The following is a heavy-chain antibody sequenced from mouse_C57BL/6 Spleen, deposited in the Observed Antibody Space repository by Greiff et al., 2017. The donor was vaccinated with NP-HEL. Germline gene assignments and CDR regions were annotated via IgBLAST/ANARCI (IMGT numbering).Heavy chain of an antibody. CDR1: GFTFSSYT. CDR2: ISGGGGNT. CDR3: ARLPPFTTVVYWYFDV. Sequence: EVKVEESGGGLVKPGGSLKLSCAASGFTFSSYTMSWVRQTPEKRLEWVATISGGGGNTYYPDSVKGRFTISRDNAKNTLYLQMSSLRSEDTALYYCARLPPFTTVVYWYFDVWGTGTTVTVSS. V-gene: IGHV5-9*01. J-gene: IGHJ1*03. D-gene: IGHD1-1*01.